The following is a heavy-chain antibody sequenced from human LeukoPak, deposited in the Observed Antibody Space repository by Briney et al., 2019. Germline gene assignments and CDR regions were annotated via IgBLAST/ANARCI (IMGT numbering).Heavy chain of an antibody. CDR2: ISSSGSTI. CDR1: GFTFSSYE. Sequence: HPGGSLRLSCAASGFTFSSYEMNWVRQAPGKGLEWVSYISSSGSTIYYADSVKGRFTISRDNAKNSLYLQMNSLRAEDTAVYYCARDSRYSSGWYLLDVWGKGTTVTVSS. V-gene: IGHV3-48*03. J-gene: IGHJ6*04. D-gene: IGHD6-19*01. CDR3: ARDSRYSSGWYLLDV.